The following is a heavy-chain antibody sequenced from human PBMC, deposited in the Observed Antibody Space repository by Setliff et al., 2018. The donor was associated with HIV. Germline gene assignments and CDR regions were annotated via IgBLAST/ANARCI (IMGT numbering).Heavy chain of an antibody. D-gene: IGHD3-22*01. CDR1: GLTFSNAW. Sequence: PGGSLRLSCAASGLTFSNAWMNWVRQAPGKGLEWVGHIKSKTDGGTTVYAAPVKGRFSISRDDSKNTLYLQMNSLQIEDTAVYYCTTLSGFDDSSGFYFDYYFDYWGPGTLVTVSS. V-gene: IGHV3-15*01. CDR3: TTLSGFDDSSGFYFDYYFDY. CDR2: IKSKTDGGTT. J-gene: IGHJ4*02.